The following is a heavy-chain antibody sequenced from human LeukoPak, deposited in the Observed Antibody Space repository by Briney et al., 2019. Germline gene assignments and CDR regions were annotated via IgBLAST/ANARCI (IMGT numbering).Heavy chain of an antibody. V-gene: IGHV3-23*01. CDR2: ISSTGGTT. Sequence: GGSLRLSCVASGFTFSSYGISWVRQAPGKGLEWVSAISSTGGTTYYAESVKGHFTISRDNSKNTLYLQMNSLRAEDTAVYYCAKDYVGIVVVVAATAFDYWGQGTLVTVSS. D-gene: IGHD2-15*01. CDR1: GFTFSSYG. CDR3: AKDYVGIVVVVAATAFDY. J-gene: IGHJ4*02.